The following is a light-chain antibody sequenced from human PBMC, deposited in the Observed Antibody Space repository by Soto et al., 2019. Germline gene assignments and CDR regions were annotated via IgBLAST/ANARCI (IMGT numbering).Light chain of an antibody. Sequence: DIQVTQSPPTLSASVGERVTITCRASQTISTWMAWYQQKPGKAPKLLVYDASTLQSGVASRFSGSRSGTEVTLIISGLQXDDSATYYCQQYTNTNHPWMFGQGTKVDTK. CDR3: QQYTNTNHPWM. J-gene: IGKJ1*01. CDR1: QTISTW. CDR2: DAS. V-gene: IGKV1-5*01.